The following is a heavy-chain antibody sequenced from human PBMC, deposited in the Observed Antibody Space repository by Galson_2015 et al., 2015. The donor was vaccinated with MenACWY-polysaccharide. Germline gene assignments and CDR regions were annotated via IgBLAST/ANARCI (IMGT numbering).Heavy chain of an antibody. V-gene: IGHV3-21*01. CDR3: ARDFSGYGSGYDY. CDR2: ISSSSSYI. CDR1: GFTFSSYS. J-gene: IGHJ4*02. D-gene: IGHD5-12*01. Sequence: SLRLSCAASGFTFSSYSMNWVRQAPGKGLEWVSSISSSSSYIYYADSVKGRFTISRDNAKNSLYLQMNSLRAEDTAVYYCARDFSGYGSGYDYWGQGTLVTVSS.